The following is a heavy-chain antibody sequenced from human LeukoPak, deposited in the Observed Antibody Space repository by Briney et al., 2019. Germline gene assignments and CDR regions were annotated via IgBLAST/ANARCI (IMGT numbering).Heavy chain of an antibody. CDR3: AREGHYGSGGYPFDS. D-gene: IGHD3-10*01. CDR2: ISYDGSNK. J-gene: IGHJ4*02. V-gene: IGHV3-30-3*01. CDR1: GFTFSSYA. Sequence: GGSLRLSCAASGFTFSSYAMHWVRQAPGKGLEWVTVISYDGSNKYYVDSVKGRFTISRDNSKNTLYLQMNSLRAEDTALYYCAREGHYGSGGYPFDSWGQGTLVTVSS.